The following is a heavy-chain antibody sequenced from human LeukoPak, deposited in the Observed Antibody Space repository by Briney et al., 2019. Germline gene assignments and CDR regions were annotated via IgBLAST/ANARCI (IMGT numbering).Heavy chain of an antibody. CDR1: GGSISSGDYS. V-gene: IGHV4-30-4*01. J-gene: IGHJ4*02. Sequence: SETLSLTCTVSGGSISSGDYSWSWIRQPPGKGLEWIGYIYYSGSTYYNPSLKSRVTISVDTSKNQFSLKLSSVTAADTAVYYCARAFSDFWSGYYQSSFDYWGQGTLVTVSS. CDR3: ARAFSDFWSGYYQSSFDY. D-gene: IGHD3-3*01. CDR2: IYYSGST.